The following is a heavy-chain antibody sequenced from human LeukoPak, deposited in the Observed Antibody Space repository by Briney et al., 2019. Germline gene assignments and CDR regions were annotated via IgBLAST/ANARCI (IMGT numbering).Heavy chain of an antibody. Sequence: PSETLSLTCTVSGGSISTYYWSWIRQPPGKELEWIGYIHYSGSTNYNPSLKSRVTISVDTSKNQFSLRLSSVTAADTAVYYCARMGGYSGYATHWGQGNLITVSS. J-gene: IGHJ4*02. CDR2: IHYSGST. D-gene: IGHD5-12*01. CDR1: GGSISTYY. V-gene: IGHV4-59*08. CDR3: ARMGGYSGYATH.